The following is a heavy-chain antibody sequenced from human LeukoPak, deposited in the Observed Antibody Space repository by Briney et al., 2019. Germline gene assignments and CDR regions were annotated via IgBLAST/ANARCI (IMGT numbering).Heavy chain of an antibody. V-gene: IGHV3-15*01. Sequence: GGSLRLSCAASGFTFSSYGMHWVRQAPGKGLEWVGRIKSKNDGETIDLAAPVKGRFTLSRDESKRMVFLEMNSLKTEDTAVYYCVGRPWNFDYWGQGTLVTVSS. CDR2: IKSKNDGETI. CDR1: GFTFSSYG. J-gene: IGHJ4*02. CDR3: VGRPWNFDY. D-gene: IGHD1-1*01.